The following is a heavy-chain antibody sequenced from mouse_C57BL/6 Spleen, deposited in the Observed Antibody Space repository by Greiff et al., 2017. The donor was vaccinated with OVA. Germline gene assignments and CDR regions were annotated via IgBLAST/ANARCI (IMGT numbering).Heavy chain of an antibody. CDR1: GYTFTSYW. D-gene: IGHD1-1*01. V-gene: IGHV1-69*01. CDR2: IDPSDSYT. J-gene: IGHJ2*01. Sequence: QVQLQQPGAELVMPGASVKLSCKASGYTFTSYWMHWVKQRPGQGLEWIGEIDPSDSYTNYNQKFKGKSTLTVDKSSSTAYMQLSSLTSEDSAVYYFARAATVVPYYFDYWGQGTTLTVSS. CDR3: ARAATVVPYYFDY.